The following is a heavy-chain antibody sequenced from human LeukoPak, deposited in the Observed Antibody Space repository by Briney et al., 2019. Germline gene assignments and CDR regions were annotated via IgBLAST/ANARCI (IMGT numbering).Heavy chain of an antibody. CDR1: GFTFSSYG. V-gene: IGHV3-30*03. D-gene: IGHD6-6*01. CDR2: ISYDGSNK. CDR3: ARARDEYYFDY. J-gene: IGHJ4*02. Sequence: PGGSLRLSCAASGFTFSSYGMHWVRQAPGKGLEWVAVISYDGSNKYYADSVKGRFTISKDNSKNMLYLQMNNLRVEDTAVYYCARARDEYYFDYWGQGALVTVSS.